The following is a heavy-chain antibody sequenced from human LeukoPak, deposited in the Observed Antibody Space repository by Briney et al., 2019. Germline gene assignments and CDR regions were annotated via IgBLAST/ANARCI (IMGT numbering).Heavy chain of an antibody. J-gene: IGHJ4*02. CDR3: ARGYSRPFDY. CDR2: IKQDGSEK. D-gene: IGHD6-13*01. V-gene: IGHV3-7*03. Sequence: GGSLRLSCGASGFTFSSYWMSWVRQAPGKGLEGVANIKQDGSEKYYVDSVKGRFTISRDNAKNSLYLQMNSLRAEDTAVYYCARGYSRPFDYWGQGTLVTVSS. CDR1: GFTFSSYW.